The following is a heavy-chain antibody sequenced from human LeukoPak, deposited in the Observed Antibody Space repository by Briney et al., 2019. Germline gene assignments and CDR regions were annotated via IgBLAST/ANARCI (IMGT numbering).Heavy chain of an antibody. CDR1: GGSISGFY. J-gene: IGHJ4*02. D-gene: IGHD2-21*02. CDR2: IHYSGSA. CDR3: ARHARKRLTSNWDF. V-gene: IGHV4-59*08. Sequence: SETLSLTCTVSGGSISGFYWSWIRQPPGKGLEWIGYIHYSGSANYNPSLKSRVIISLDTSKNQFSLRLSSVTAADTAVYYCARHARKRLTSNWDFWGQGTLVTVSS.